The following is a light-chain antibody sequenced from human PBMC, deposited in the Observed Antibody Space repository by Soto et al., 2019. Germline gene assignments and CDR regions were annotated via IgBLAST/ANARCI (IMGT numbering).Light chain of an antibody. CDR2: DAS. J-gene: IGKJ5*01. CDR1: HYIDSW. Sequence: DIQMTQSPSSVSASVGDTVTITCRASHYIDSWLAWYQQKPGKAPKLLIYDASRLRSGVPSTFSGSRSGTDLTLTITDLQPEDFATYYCQQAYSFPITFGQGTRLEIK. V-gene: IGKV1-12*01. CDR3: QQAYSFPIT.